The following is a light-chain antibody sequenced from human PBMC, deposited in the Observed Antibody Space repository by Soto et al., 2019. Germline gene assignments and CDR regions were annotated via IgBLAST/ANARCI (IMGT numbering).Light chain of an antibody. Sequence: EIVLTQSPGTLSLSPGDRATLSCRASQSVNSRYLAWYQQKPGQAPSLLIYGASRRATGIPDRFSGGGSGTYFALTISSLEPEDFAVYYCQQYGSSTPYTVGQGTKLEIK. CDR1: QSVNSRY. CDR2: GAS. J-gene: IGKJ2*01. V-gene: IGKV3-20*01. CDR3: QQYGSSTPYT.